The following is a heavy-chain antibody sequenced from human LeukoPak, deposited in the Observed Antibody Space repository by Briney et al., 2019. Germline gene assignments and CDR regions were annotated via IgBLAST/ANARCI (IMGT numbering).Heavy chain of an antibody. CDR1: GGTFSSYA. J-gene: IGHJ6*03. D-gene: IGHD1/OR15-1a*01. Sequence: SVKVSFKASGGTFSSYAISWVRQAPGQGLEWMGGIIPIFGTANYAQKFQGRVTITADESTSTAYMELSSLRSEDTAVYYCARGEQYYYYYYMDVWGKGTTVTVSS. V-gene: IGHV1-69*01. CDR3: ARGEQYYYYYYMDV. CDR2: IIPIFGTA.